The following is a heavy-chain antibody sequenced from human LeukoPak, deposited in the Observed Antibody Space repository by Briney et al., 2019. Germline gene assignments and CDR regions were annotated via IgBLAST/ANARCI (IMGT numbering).Heavy chain of an antibody. CDR3: ARALKSGFGELSFDY. CDR1: GGSISSSNW. Sequence: SGTLSLTCAVSGGSISSSNWWSWVPQPPGKGLEWIGEIYHSGSTNYNPSLKSRVTISVDKSKNQFSLKLSSVTAADTAVYYRARALKSGFGELSFDYWGQGTLVTVSS. D-gene: IGHD3-10*01. V-gene: IGHV4-4*02. CDR2: IYHSGST. J-gene: IGHJ4*02.